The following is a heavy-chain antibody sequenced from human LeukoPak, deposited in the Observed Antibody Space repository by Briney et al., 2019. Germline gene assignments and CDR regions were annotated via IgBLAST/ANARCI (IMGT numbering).Heavy chain of an antibody. J-gene: IGHJ4*02. CDR3: VKSLTGSDDF. Sequence: GGSLRLSCAASRFTFNTYVLTWVRQAPGKGLEWVSSISASGGCTNYADSVKGRFIISRDNSKNTLFLQMNNLRVEDTAVYYCVKSLTGSDDFWGQGTLVTVSS. D-gene: IGHD1-20*01. CDR2: ISASGGCT. CDR1: RFTFNTYV. V-gene: IGHV3-23*01.